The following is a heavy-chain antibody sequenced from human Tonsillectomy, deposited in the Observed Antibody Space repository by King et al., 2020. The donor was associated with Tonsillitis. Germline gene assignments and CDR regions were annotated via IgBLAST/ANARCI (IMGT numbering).Heavy chain of an antibody. J-gene: IGHJ4*02. CDR2: IYPGDSDT. D-gene: IGHD3-22*01. V-gene: IGHV5-51*01. CDR3: ARHPSHYFDIGGYGA. CDR1: GYSFASYW. Sequence: QLVQSGAEVKKPGESLKISCKGSGYSFASYWIGWVRQMPGKGLEWMGIIYPGDSDTTYSPSFQGQVTISADKSISTAYLQWSSLKASDTAMYYCARHPSHYFDIGGYGAWGQGTRVTVSS.